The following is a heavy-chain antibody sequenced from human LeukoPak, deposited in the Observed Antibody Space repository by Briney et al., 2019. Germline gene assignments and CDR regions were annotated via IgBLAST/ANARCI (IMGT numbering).Heavy chain of an antibody. CDR1: GGSISSGSYY. CDR2: IYTSGST. D-gene: IGHD2-2*01. V-gene: IGHV4-61*02. J-gene: IGHJ3*02. Sequence: SETLSLTCSVSGGSISSGSYYWSWIRQSAGKGLEWIGRIYTSGSTNYNPSLKSRVTISVDTSKNQFSLKLSSVTAADTAVYYCARDFVVVPAATQRAFDIWGQGTMVTVSS. CDR3: ARDFVVVPAATQRAFDI.